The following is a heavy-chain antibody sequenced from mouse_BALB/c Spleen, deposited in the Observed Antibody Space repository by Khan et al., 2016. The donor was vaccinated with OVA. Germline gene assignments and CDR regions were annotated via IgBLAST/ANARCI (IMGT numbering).Heavy chain of an antibody. CDR3: AIIFYGYDWFAY. CDR1: GSSSTSYG. J-gene: IGHJ3*01. Sequence: QVQLKESGPGLVAPSQSLSITCTVSGSSSTSYGVSWARQTPGKGLEWLGVIWTDGNTNYHSSLKSRLTITQDNSKSQVRLKLSSLQTDDTATYYCAIIFYGYDWFAYWGQGTLVTVSA. D-gene: IGHD2-2*01. V-gene: IGHV2-3*01. CDR2: IWTDGNT.